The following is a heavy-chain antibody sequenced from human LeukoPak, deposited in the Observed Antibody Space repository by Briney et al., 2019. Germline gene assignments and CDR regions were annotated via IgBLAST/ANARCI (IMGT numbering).Heavy chain of an antibody. J-gene: IGHJ3*02. CDR2: TYYRSKWYN. V-gene: IGHV6-1*01. Sequence: SQTLSLTCGLSGDNVSSNRASWNWVRQSPSRGLEWLGRTYYRSKWYNDYAISVRSRITINPDTSKNQFSLQLNSVTPEDTAVYICARDWGTLTAAFYIWGRGTMVMFSS. D-gene: IGHD3-16*01. CDR1: GDNVSSNRAS. CDR3: ARDWGTLTAAFYI.